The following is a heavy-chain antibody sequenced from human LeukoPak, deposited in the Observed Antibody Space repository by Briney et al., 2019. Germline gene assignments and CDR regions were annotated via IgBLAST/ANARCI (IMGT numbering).Heavy chain of an antibody. D-gene: IGHD3-22*01. CDR3: ARETWRDSSGYPWDY. J-gene: IGHJ4*02. CDR1: GGSISSYY. Sequence: SSETLSLTCTVSGGSISSYYWSWIRQPPGKGLEWIGEINHSGSTNYNPSLKSRVTISVDTSKNQFSLKLSSVTAADTAVYYCARETWRDSSGYPWDYWGQGTLVTVSS. V-gene: IGHV4-34*01. CDR2: INHSGST.